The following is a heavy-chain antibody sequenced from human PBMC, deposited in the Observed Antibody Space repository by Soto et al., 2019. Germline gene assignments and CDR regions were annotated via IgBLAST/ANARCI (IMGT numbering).Heavy chain of an antibody. CDR1: GGSISSGSSY. J-gene: IGHJ4*02. CDR3: EGLFPYVSSGYHINY. V-gene: IGHV4-39*01. D-gene: IGHD3-22*01. CDR2: IYYLGNT. Sequence: SETLSLTCTVSGGSISSGSSYWGWIRQPPGKGLEWIGSIYYLGNTYYNPSLGGRVSISVDTSKNQFSLKLKSVTAADTAVFYCEGLFPYVSSGYHINYLGQGTLVTVSS.